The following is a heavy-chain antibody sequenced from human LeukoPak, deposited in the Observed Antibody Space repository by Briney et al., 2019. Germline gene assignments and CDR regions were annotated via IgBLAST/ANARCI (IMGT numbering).Heavy chain of an antibody. V-gene: IGHV4-59*01. CDR2: IYYSGST. CDR3: ARDPSASRGYFDY. Sequence: SETLSLTCTVSGGSISSYYWSWIRHPPAKGLEWIGYIYYSGSTNYNPSVKSRVTISVDTSKNQFSLKLSSVTAADTAVYYCARDPSASRGYFDYWGQGTLVTVSS. CDR1: GGSISSYY. J-gene: IGHJ4*02.